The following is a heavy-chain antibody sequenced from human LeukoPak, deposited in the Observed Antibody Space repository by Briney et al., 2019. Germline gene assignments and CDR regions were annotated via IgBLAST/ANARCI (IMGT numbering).Heavy chain of an antibody. CDR3: ARGRSPVSGSYLYFDY. CDR1: GFTFSSYE. J-gene: IGHJ4*02. V-gene: IGHV3-48*03. Sequence: GGSLRLSCAASGFTFSSYEMNWVRQAPGKGLGWIPYISSSGSTIYYADSVKGRFTISRDNAKNSLYLQMNSLRAEDTAVYYCARGRSPVSGSYLYFDYWGQGTLVTVSS. D-gene: IGHD1-26*01. CDR2: ISSSGSTI.